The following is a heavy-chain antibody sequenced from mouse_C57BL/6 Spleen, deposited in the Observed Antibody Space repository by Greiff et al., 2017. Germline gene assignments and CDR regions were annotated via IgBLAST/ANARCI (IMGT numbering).Heavy chain of an antibody. D-gene: IGHD2-1*01. J-gene: IGHJ4*01. CDR1: GYTFTEYT. Sequence: QVHVKQSGAELVKPGASVKLSCKASGYTFTEYTIHWVKQRSGQGLEWIGWFYPGSGSIKYNEKFKDKATLTAYKSSSTVYMELSRLTSEDSAVYFCARHEVYYYAMDYWGQGTSVTVSS. CDR2: FYPGSGSI. CDR3: ARHEVYYYAMDY. V-gene: IGHV1-62-2*01.